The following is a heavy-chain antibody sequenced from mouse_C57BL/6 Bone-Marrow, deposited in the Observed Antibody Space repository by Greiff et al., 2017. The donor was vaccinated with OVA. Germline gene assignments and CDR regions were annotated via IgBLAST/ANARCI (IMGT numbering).Heavy chain of an antibody. CDR1: GYTFTDYY. Sequence: EVQLQQSGPELVKPGASVKISCKASGYTFTDYYMNWVKQSHGKGLEWIGDINPNNGGTSYNEKFKGKATLTVDKSSSTAYMELSSLTSEDSAGYYCARAPVVTRGAYGDVWGTGTTVTVSA. V-gene: IGHV1-26*01. J-gene: IGHJ1*03. CDR2: INPNNGGT. D-gene: IGHD1-1*01. CDR3: ARAPVVTRGAYGDV.